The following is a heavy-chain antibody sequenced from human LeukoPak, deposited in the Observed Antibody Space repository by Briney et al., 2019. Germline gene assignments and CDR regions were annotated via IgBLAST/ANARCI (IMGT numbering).Heavy chain of an antibody. D-gene: IGHD3-10*02. Sequence: SETLSLTCTVSGGSISSSSYYWGWIRQPPGTGLEWIGSIYYSGSTYYNPSLKSRVTISVDTSKNQFSLKLSSVTAADTAVYYCARHVRGGGPIYYFDYWGQGTLVTVSS. V-gene: IGHV4-39*01. CDR3: ARHVRGGGPIYYFDY. J-gene: IGHJ4*02. CDR1: GGSISSSSYY. CDR2: IYYSGST.